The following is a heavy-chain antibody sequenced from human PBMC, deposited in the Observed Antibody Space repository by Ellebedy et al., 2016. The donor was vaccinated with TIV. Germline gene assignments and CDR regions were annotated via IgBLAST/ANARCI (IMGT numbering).Heavy chain of an antibody. CDR3: ARNRYCSAGDCYALGY. D-gene: IGHD2-15*01. CDR1: GFTFNKYW. CDR2: LNSDGSNT. J-gene: IGHJ4*02. Sequence: GESLKISCEASGFTFNKYWMHWVRQTPGKGLVWVSRLNSDGSNTVYADSVKGGFTISRDNVKNTLYLQMNSLKAEDTAVYYCARNRYCSAGDCYALGYWGQGTLVTVSS. V-gene: IGHV3-74*01.